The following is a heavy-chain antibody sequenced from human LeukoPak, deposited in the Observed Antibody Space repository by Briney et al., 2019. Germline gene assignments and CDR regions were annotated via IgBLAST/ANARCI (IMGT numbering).Heavy chain of an antibody. CDR3: AKKMSITAASQVDY. D-gene: IGHD1-20*01. V-gene: IGHV3-30-3*02. CDR1: GFTFSSYA. J-gene: IGHJ4*02. CDR2: ISYDGSNK. Sequence: GGSLRLSCAASGFTFSSYAMHWVRQAPGKGLKWVAVISYDGSNKYYADSVKGRFTISRDNSKNTLYLQMNSLRAEDTAVYYCAKKMSITAASQVDYWGQGTLVTVSS.